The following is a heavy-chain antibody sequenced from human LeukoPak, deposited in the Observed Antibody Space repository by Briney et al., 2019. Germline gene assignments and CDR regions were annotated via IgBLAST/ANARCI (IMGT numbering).Heavy chain of an antibody. CDR2: IIPILGIA. V-gene: IGHV1-69*04. CDR1: GGTFSSYA. Sequence: SVKVSCKASGGTFSSYAISWVRQAPGQGLEWMGRIIPILGIANYAQKFQGRVTITADKSTSTAYMELSSLRSEDTAVYYCAGVSTSGWYDLGYWGQGTLVTVSS. J-gene: IGHJ4*02. CDR3: AGVSTSGWYDLGY. D-gene: IGHD6-19*01.